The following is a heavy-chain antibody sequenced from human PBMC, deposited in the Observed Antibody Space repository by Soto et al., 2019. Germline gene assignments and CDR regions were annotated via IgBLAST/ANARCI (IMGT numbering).Heavy chain of an antibody. V-gene: IGHV1-69*02. J-gene: IGHJ3*02. D-gene: IGHD4-17*01. CDR3: ARAGDYGGDAFDI. Sequence: QVQLVQSGAEVKRPGSSVKVSCKASGNIFTSYTVSWVRRAPGQGLEWMGRIIPLLGMVNYAQKFQGRVTTTADKSTNTVYMEVSSLRSEDTAVYYCARAGDYGGDAFDIWGQGTMVTVSS. CDR1: GNIFTSYT. CDR2: IIPLLGMV.